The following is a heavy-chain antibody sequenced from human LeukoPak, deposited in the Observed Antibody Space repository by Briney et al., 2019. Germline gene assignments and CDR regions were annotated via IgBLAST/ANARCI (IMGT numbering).Heavy chain of an antibody. J-gene: IGHJ4*02. Sequence: GGSLRLSCAASGFTFSSYAMHWVRQAPGKGLEWVAIVLYDGSNEFYADSVKGRFTISRDNSKNTLYLQMNSLRAEDTAVYYCARDMSVAGTVYYFDYWGQGTLVTVSS. CDR3: ARDMSVAGTVYYFDY. D-gene: IGHD6-19*01. V-gene: IGHV3-30-3*01. CDR2: VLYDGSNE. CDR1: GFTFSSYA.